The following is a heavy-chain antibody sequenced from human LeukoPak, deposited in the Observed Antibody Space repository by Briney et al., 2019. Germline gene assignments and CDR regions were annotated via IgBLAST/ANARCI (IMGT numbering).Heavy chain of an antibody. CDR1: GYTFTGYY. CDR2: INPTGGST. J-gene: IGHJ5*02. D-gene: IGHD1-26*01. V-gene: IGHV1-46*01. CDR3: ARDNSVGDNAWWFDP. Sequence: ASVKVSCKASGYTFTGYYMHWARQAPGQGLEWMGLINPTGGSTGYAQKFQGRVTMTRDMSTSTDYMELSSLRSEDTAIYYCARDNSVGDNAWWFDPWGQGTLVTVSS.